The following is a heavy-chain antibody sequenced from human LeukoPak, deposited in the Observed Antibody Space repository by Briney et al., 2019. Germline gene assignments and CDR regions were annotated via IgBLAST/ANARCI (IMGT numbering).Heavy chain of an antibody. V-gene: IGHV6-1*01. CDR2: TYYRSKWYN. CDR3: ARDLKSDGYYYDSSATPRSPPDY. Sequence: SQTLSLTCAISGDSVSSNSAAWNWIRQSPSRGLEWLGRTYYRSKWYNDYAVSVKSRITINPDTSKNQFSLQLNSVTPEDTAVYYCARDLKSDGYYYDSSATPRSPPDYWGQGTLVTVSS. J-gene: IGHJ4*02. CDR1: GDSVSSNSAA. D-gene: IGHD3-22*01.